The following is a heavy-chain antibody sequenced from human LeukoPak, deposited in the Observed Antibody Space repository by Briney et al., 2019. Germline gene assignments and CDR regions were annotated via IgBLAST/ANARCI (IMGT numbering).Heavy chain of an antibody. CDR2: MNPNSGAT. J-gene: IGHJ4*02. Sequence: ASVNVSCKASGYTFTSYDINWVRQATGQGLEWMGWMNPNSGATGYAQKFQGRVTMTRQTSISTAYMELSNLRSEDTAVYYCARGITAGVDYWGQGTLVTVSS. V-gene: IGHV1-8*01. D-gene: IGHD6-13*01. CDR1: GYTFTSYD. CDR3: ARGITAGVDY.